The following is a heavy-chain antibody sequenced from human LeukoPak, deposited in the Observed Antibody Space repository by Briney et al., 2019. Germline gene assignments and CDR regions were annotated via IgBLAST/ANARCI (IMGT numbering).Heavy chain of an antibody. CDR3: AKDYYDSSGPPYNWFDP. CDR2: ISYDGSNK. V-gene: IGHV3-30*18. J-gene: IGHJ5*02. CDR1: GFTFSSYG. D-gene: IGHD3-22*01. Sequence: PGGSLRLSCAASGFTFSSYGMHWVRQAPGKGLEWVAVISYDGSNKYYADSVKGRFTISRDNSKNTLYLQMNSLRAEDTAVYYCAKDYYDSSGPPYNWFDPWGQGTLVTVSS.